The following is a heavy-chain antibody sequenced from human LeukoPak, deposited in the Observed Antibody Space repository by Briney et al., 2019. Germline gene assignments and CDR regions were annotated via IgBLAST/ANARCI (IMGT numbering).Heavy chain of an antibody. Sequence: GGSLRLSCVASGFSFGKYWMSWVRQAPGKGLEWVANIKLDGSEKNYVDSVKGRFTISRDNTKNSLYLQMNSLRVEDTAVFYCARDQYDTWSRRGNFDSWGQGTLVIVSS. D-gene: IGHD3-3*01. CDR1: GFSFGKYW. CDR2: IKLDGSEK. J-gene: IGHJ4*02. V-gene: IGHV3-7*03. CDR3: ARDQYDTWSRRGNFDS.